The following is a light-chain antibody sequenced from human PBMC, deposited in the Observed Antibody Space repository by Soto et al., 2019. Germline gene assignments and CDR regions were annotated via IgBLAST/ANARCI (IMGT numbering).Light chain of an antibody. Sequence: EIVLTQSPATLSLSPGERATLSCRASQSVGAYLAWYQQKPGQAPRLLIYGASTRATGIPARFSGSGSGTEFTLTISSLQSEDFAVYYCQQYNNWPLTFGGGTKVEIK. CDR2: GAS. V-gene: IGKV3D-15*01. CDR1: QSVGAY. J-gene: IGKJ4*01. CDR3: QQYNNWPLT.